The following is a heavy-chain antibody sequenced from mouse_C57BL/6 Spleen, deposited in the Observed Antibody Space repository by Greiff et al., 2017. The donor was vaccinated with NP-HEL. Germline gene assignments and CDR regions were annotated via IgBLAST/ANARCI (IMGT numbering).Heavy chain of an antibody. D-gene: IGHD3-3*01. Sequence: EVQLQQSGPELVKPGASVKISCEASGYTFTDYYMNWVKQSHGKSLEWIGDINPNNGGTSYNQKFKGKATLTVDKSSSTAYMELRSLTSEDSAVYYCARRDRKFYYFDYWGQGTTLTVSS. CDR1: GYTFTDYY. CDR2: INPNNGGT. J-gene: IGHJ2*01. V-gene: IGHV1-26*01. CDR3: ARRDRKFYYFDY.